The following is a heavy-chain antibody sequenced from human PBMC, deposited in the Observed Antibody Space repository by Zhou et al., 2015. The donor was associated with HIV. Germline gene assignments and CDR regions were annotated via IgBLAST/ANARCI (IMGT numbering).Heavy chain of an antibody. J-gene: IGHJ5*02. CDR3: ARDGRRIAVVERFDP. D-gene: IGHD6-19*01. V-gene: IGHV1-18*01. CDR1: GYTFTSYG. CDR2: ISGYNGKS. Sequence: QVQLVQSGAEVKKPGSSVKVSCKASGYTFTSYGISWVRQAPGQGLEWMGWISGYNGKSNYAQKLQGRVTMTTDTSTSTAYMELRSLRSDDTAVYYCARDGRRIAVVERFDPWGQGTLVTVSS.